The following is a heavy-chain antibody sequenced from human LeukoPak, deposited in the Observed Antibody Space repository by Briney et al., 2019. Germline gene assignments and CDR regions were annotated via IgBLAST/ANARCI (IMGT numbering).Heavy chain of an antibody. D-gene: IGHD3-22*01. CDR2: INSDGSST. CDR3: ARDPDSSGYYWN. CDR1: GFTFSSYS. V-gene: IGHV3-74*01. J-gene: IGHJ4*02. Sequence: PGGSLRLSCAASGFTFSSYSMNWVRQAPGKGLVWVSRINSDGSSTSYADSVKGRFTISRDNAKNTLYLQMNSLRAEDTAVYYCARDPDSSGYYWNWGQGTLVTVSS.